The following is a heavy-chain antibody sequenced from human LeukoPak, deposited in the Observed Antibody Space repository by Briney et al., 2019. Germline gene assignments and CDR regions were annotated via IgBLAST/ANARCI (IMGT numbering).Heavy chain of an antibody. V-gene: IGHV4-59*08. J-gene: IGHJ4*02. Sequence: PSETLSLTCTVSGGSISSYYWSWIRQPPGKGLEWIGYIYYSGSTNYNPSLKSRVTISVDTSKNQFSLKLSSVTAADTAVYYCARRGMLTGYYFFDYWGQGTLVTVSS. CDR1: GGSISSYY. D-gene: IGHD3-9*01. CDR2: IYYSGST. CDR3: ARRGMLTGYYFFDY.